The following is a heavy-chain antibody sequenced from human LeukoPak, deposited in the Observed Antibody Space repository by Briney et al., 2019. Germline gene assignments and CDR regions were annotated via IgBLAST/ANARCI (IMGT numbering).Heavy chain of an antibody. CDR2: IDWDDDK. V-gene: IGHV2-70*04. Sequence: SGPTLVNPTQTLTLTCTFSGFSLSTSGMRVSWIRQPPGKALEWLARIDWDDDKFYSTSLKTRLTISKDTSKNQVVLTMTNMDPVDTATYYCARGLMRDGYFDYWGQGTLVTVSS. CDR3: ARGLMRDGYFDY. CDR1: GFSLSTSGMR. J-gene: IGHJ4*02. D-gene: IGHD2-15*01.